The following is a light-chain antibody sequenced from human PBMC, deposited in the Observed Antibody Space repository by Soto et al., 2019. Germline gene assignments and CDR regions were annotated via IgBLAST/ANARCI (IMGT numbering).Light chain of an antibody. J-gene: IGKJ4*01. CDR1: LGIETW. Sequence: DIQMTQSPSSVSASIGDRVTITCRASLGIETWLAWYQQKPGKAPKLLVYAASSLQSGVPSRFSGSGSGTHFTLSISSLQPEDFATYYCLQAKSFPRTFGGGTKVEIK. CDR2: AAS. CDR3: LQAKSFPRT. V-gene: IGKV1-12*01.